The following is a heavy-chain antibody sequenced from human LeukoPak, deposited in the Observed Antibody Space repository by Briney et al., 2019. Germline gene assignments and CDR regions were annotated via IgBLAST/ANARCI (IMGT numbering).Heavy chain of an antibody. V-gene: IGHV3-23*01. CDR3: AKVSGSGWYGWLAP. D-gene: IGHD6-19*01. Sequence: GGSLRLSCAASGLTFSGYAMYWVRQAPGKRLEWVSSLDASGGATYYAHPVTGRLTISRDNSKNTFYLQMNSLRAEETALYYCAKVSGSGWYGWLAPWGQGTLVTVSS. CDR1: GLTFSGYA. J-gene: IGHJ5*02. CDR2: LDASGGAT.